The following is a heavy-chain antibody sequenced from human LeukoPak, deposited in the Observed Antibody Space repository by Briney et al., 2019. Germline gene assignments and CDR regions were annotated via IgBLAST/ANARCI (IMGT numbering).Heavy chain of an antibody. CDR3: ARSYYYGSGSYSNWFDP. CDR2: IIPIFGTA. V-gene: IGHV1-69*13. Sequence: SVKVSCKASGGTFSSYAISWVRQAPGQGLEWMGGIIPIFGTANYAQKFQGRVTITADESTSTAYMELSSLRSEDTAVYYCARSYYYGSGSYSNWFDPWGQGALVTVSS. D-gene: IGHD3-10*01. J-gene: IGHJ5*02. CDR1: GGTFSSYA.